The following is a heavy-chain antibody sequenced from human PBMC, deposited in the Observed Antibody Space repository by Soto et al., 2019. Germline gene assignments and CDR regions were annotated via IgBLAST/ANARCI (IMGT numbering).Heavy chain of an antibody. D-gene: IGHD4-17*01. Sequence: ASVKVSCKASGYTFTSYGISWVRQAPGQGLKWMGWIGAYNGNTNYAQKLQGRVTMTTDTSTSTAYMELRSLRSDDTAVYYCARDQRRPTVVTPGIDYWGKGTLVTVS. V-gene: IGHV1-18*04. CDR2: IGAYNGNT. J-gene: IGHJ4*02. CDR1: GYTFTSYG. CDR3: ARDQRRPTVVTPGIDY.